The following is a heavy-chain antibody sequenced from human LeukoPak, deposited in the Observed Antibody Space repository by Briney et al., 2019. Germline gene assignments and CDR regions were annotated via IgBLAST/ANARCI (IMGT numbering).Heavy chain of an antibody. D-gene: IGHD3-10*01. CDR3: ARGRVSMVRGVIILNWFDP. CDR2: INHSGST. CDR1: GGSFSGYY. Sequence: SETLSLTCAVYGGSFSGYYWSWIRQPPGKGLEWIGGINHSGSTNYNPSLKSRVTISVDTSKNQFSLKLSSVTAADTAVYYCARGRVSMVRGVIILNWFDPWGQGTLVTVSS. J-gene: IGHJ5*02. V-gene: IGHV4-34*01.